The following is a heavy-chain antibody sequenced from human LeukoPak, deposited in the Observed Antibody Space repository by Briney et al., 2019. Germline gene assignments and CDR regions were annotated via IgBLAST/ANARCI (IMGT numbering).Heavy chain of an antibody. J-gene: IGHJ4*02. CDR3: ARSDYVWGSYRSLYFDY. CDR2: ISGSGGSI. V-gene: IGHV3-23*01. D-gene: IGHD3-16*02. CDR1: GFTFSSYA. Sequence: GGSLSLSCAASGFTFSSYATSWVRQVPGKGLEWVSAISGSGGSIYYADSVKGRFTISRDNSKNTLYLQMNSLRAEDTAVYYCARSDYVWGSYRSLYFDYWGQGTLVTVSS.